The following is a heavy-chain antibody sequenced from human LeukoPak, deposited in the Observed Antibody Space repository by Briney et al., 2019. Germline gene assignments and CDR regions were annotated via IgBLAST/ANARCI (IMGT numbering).Heavy chain of an antibody. CDR1: GGTFSSYA. D-gene: IGHD2-21*02. CDR2: IIPIFGTA. Sequence: GSSAKVSCKASGGTFSSYAISWVRQAPGQGLEWMGGIIPIFGTANYAQKFQGRVTITADESTSTAYMELSILRSEDTAVYYCARVGRCGGDCGGAFDIWGQGTMVTVSS. CDR3: ARVGRCGGDCGGAFDI. J-gene: IGHJ3*02. V-gene: IGHV1-69*01.